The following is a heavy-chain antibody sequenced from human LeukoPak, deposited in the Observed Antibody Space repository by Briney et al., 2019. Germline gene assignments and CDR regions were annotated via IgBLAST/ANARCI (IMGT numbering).Heavy chain of an antibody. CDR1: GRSLSSYC. CDR3: AREPGPLTWFAA. V-gene: IGHV4-59*01. D-gene: IGHD3-9*01. J-gene: IGHJ5*02. Sequence: PSESLSLACTVAGRSLSSYCCGWIRQPPGKVLEWDGSIYYSGSTNYNPSLKSRGTRSVDPSNNQFSRKLTAVTAADTAVFYCAREPGPLTWFAAWGQGTLVTVSS. CDR2: IYYSGST.